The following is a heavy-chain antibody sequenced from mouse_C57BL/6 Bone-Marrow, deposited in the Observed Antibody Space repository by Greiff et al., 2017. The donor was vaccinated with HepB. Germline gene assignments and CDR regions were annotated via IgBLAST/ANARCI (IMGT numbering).Heavy chain of an antibody. CDR3: ARAPFYYDYDPGFAY. CDR1: GFTFSSYA. V-gene: IGHV5-4*03. Sequence: DVKLVESGGGLVKPGGSLKLSCAASGFTFSSYAMSWVRQTPEKRLEWVATISDGGSYTYYPDNVKGRFTISRDNAKNNLYLQMSHLKSEDTAMYYCARAPFYYDYDPGFAYWGQGTLVTVSA. J-gene: IGHJ3*01. D-gene: IGHD2-4*01. CDR2: ISDGGSYT.